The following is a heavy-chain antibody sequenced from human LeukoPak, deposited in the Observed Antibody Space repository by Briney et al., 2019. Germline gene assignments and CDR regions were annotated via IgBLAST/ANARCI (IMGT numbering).Heavy chain of an antibody. CDR1: GFAFSGYW. D-gene: IGHD1-14*01. V-gene: IGHV3-74*01. CDR2: ISPDGTTT. J-gene: IGHJ4*02. CDR3: TRDMWGTSDY. Sequence: PGGSLRLSCAASGFAFSGYWMHWVRQAPGKGPVWVSRISPDGTTTNYADSVKGRFTVSRDNAKYTLYLQISSLRAAEDTAVYYCTRDMWGTSDYWGQGTLVTVSS.